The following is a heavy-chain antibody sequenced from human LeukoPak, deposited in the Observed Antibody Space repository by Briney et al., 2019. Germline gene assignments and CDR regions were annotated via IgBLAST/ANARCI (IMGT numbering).Heavy chain of an antibody. Sequence: PGGSLRLSCAASGFSFSSYWMTWVRQAPGKGLEWVANIKQDGTEKYSVDSVKGRFTISRDNAKNSLYLQMNSVRAEDTAVYYCVRDFRSLDDYWGQGTLVSVSS. D-gene: IGHD3-3*01. V-gene: IGHV3-7*01. J-gene: IGHJ4*02. CDR3: VRDFRSLDDY. CDR2: IKQDGTEK. CDR1: GFSFSSYW.